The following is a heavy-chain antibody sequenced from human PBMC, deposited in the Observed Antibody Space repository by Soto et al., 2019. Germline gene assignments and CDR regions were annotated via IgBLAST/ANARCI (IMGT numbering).Heavy chain of an antibody. CDR1: GFTFSNAW. V-gene: IGHV3-15*01. Sequence: GGSLRLSCAASGFTFSNAWMSWVRQAPGKGLEWVGRIKSKTDGGTTDYAAPVKGRFTISRDDSKNTLYLQMNSLKTEDTAVYYCTTDRRGSYYYYYGMDVWGQGTTVTVSS. J-gene: IGHJ6*02. CDR2: IKSKTDGGTT. D-gene: IGHD1-26*01. CDR3: TTDRRGSYYYYYGMDV.